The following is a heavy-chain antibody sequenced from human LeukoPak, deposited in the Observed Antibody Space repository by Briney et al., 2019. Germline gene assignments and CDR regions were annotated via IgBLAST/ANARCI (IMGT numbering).Heavy chain of an antibody. V-gene: IGHV3-23*01. CDR1: GFSFSSYG. CDR2: ISAFFGST. Sequence: GGSLRLSCAASGFSFSSYGMSWVRQAPGKGLEWVSAISAFFGSTYYADSMKGRFTISRDNSKNTLYLQMNSLRAEDTAVYYCAKGGSSSWDYFDYWGQGTLVTVSS. J-gene: IGHJ4*02. D-gene: IGHD6-13*01. CDR3: AKGGSSSWDYFDY.